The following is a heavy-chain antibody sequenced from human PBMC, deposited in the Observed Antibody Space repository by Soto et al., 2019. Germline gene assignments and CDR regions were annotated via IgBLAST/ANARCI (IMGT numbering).Heavy chain of an antibody. CDR1: GFTFSNYG. V-gene: IGHV3-33*01. Sequence: QEQLVESGGGVVPPGRSLRLSCAASGFTFSNYGMHWVRQAPGKGLEWVTFIWYDGTNKYYADSVKGRFTISRDKSKSTLYLQMYNLRAEETTVYYCARETYYDTSGHYSGIGGFDYWGQGTLVTVSS. CDR2: IWYDGTNK. CDR3: ARETYYDTSGHYSGIGGFDY. D-gene: IGHD3-22*01. J-gene: IGHJ4*02.